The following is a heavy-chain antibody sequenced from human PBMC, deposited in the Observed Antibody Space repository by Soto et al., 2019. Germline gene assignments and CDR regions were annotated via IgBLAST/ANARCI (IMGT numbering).Heavy chain of an antibody. Sequence: SETLSLTCTVSGGSISSYYWSWIRQPPGKGLEWIGYIYYSGSTNYNPSLKSRVTISVDTSKNQFSLKLSSVTAADTAVYYCARAAMITFGGVKYYMDVWGKGTTVTVSS. J-gene: IGHJ6*03. D-gene: IGHD3-16*01. CDR1: GGSISSYY. CDR2: IYYSGST. CDR3: ARAAMITFGGVKYYMDV. V-gene: IGHV4-59*08.